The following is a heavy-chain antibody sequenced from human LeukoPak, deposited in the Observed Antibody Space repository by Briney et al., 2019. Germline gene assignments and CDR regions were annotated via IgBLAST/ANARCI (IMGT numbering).Heavy chain of an antibody. D-gene: IGHD6-6*01. CDR3: ARVRHSSSGGYYFDY. Sequence: SQTLSLTCTVSGGSISSGGYYWSWIRQHPGKGLEWIGYIYYSGSIYYNPSLKSRVTISVDTSKNQFSLKLSSVTAADTAVYYCARVRHSSSGGYYFDYWGQGTLVTVSS. J-gene: IGHJ4*02. V-gene: IGHV4-31*03. CDR1: GGSISSGGYY. CDR2: IYYSGSI.